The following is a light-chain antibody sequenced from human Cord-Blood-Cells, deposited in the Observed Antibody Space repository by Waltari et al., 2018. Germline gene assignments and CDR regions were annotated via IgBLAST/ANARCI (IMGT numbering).Light chain of an antibody. J-gene: IGLJ3*02. V-gene: IGLV2-14*01. CDR1: SSDDGGYNY. CDR2: DVS. CDR3: GSYTSSSTWV. Sequence: QSALTQPASVPGSPGQSITISCTGTSSDDGGYNYVSWYQQHPGKAPKLMFYDVSNRTSGFSNRFSGSKSGTTASLTIARLQAEDEANYYCGSYTSSSTWVFGGGTKLTVL.